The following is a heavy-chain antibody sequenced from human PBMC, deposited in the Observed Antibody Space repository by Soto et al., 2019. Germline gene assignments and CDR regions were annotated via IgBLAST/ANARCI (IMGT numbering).Heavy chain of an antibody. CDR2: IWYDGSNK. CDR1: GFTFSSYG. J-gene: IGHJ6*02. V-gene: IGHV3-33*01. D-gene: IGHD3-10*01. CDR3: ARVGAFMDGMDV. Sequence: QVQLVESGGGVVQPGRSLRLSCAASGFTFSSYGMHWVRQAPGKGLEWVAVIWYDGSNKYYADSVKGRFTISRDNSKNTLYLQMNSLRAEDTAVYYCARVGAFMDGMDVLGQGTTVTVSS.